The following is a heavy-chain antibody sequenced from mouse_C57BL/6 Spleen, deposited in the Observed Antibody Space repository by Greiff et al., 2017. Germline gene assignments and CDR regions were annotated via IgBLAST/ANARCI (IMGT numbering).Heavy chain of an antibody. J-gene: IGHJ4*01. CDR2: IYPRSGNT. Sequence: ESGAELARPGASVKLSCKASGYTFTSYGISWVKQRTGQGLEWIGEIYPRSGNTYYNEKFKGKATLTADKSSSTAYMELRSLTSEDSAVYFCARDDGYYAMDYWGQGTSVTVSS. D-gene: IGHD2-3*01. CDR1: GYTFTSYG. V-gene: IGHV1-81*01. CDR3: ARDDGYYAMDY.